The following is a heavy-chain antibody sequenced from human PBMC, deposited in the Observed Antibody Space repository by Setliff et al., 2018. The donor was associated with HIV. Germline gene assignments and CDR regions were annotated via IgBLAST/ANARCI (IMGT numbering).Heavy chain of an antibody. D-gene: IGHD2-21*02. Sequence: ASVKVSCKASGYSLTSCDMSWMRQAPGQGLEWMGWINLVTTKTAYLQKFQGRVIITRDTSASTAYMELSSLRPEDTAVYYCASPTAIPHWGPGMLVTVSS. CDR2: INLVTTKT. V-gene: IGHV1-3*01. J-gene: IGHJ4*02. CDR1: GYSLTSCD. CDR3: ASPTAIPH.